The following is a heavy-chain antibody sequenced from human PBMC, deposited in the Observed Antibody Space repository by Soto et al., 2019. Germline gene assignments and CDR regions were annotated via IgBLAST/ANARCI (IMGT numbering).Heavy chain of an antibody. Sequence: GSLRLSCAASGFTFSDYYMSWVRKAPGKGLEWVSTFTAAGRNTFYADSVKGRFTISRDNSKSTLYLYVNSLRVDDTAVYYCAKGAVLCDSSGWYNWFDPWGQGTLVTVSS. D-gene: IGHD6-19*01. CDR3: AKGAVLCDSSGWYNWFDP. J-gene: IGHJ5*02. CDR1: GFTFSDYY. V-gene: IGHV3-23*01. CDR2: FTAAGRNT.